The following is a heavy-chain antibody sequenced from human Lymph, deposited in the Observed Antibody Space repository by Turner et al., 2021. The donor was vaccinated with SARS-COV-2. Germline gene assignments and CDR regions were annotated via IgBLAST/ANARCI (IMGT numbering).Heavy chain of an antibody. Sequence: QVQLVQSGAEVKKHGASVKVSCKASGYTFTSYDINWVRQATGQGLEWMGWMNPNSGNKGYAQKFQGRVTMTRNISISTAYMELSTLRSEDTAVYYCARGRYSGGGMDVWGQGTTVTVSS. D-gene: IGHD1-26*01. CDR2: MNPNSGNK. CDR1: GYTFTSYD. CDR3: ARGRYSGGGMDV. V-gene: IGHV1-8*01. J-gene: IGHJ6*02.